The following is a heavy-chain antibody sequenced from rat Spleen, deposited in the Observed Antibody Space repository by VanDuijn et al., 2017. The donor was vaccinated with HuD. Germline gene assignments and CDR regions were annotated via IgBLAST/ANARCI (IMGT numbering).Heavy chain of an antibody. CDR2: ITNTGDST. J-gene: IGHJ3*01. CDR1: GFTFNNYW. Sequence: EVQLVESGGGLVQPGRSLKLSCVASGFTFNNYWMTWIRQAPGKGLEWVASITNTGDSTSSPDSVKGRFTISRDNAKSTLYLLMDSLRSEDTATYYCVRQDTSGYSNWFAYWGQGTLVTVSS. CDR3: VRQDTSGYSNWFAY. D-gene: IGHD4-3*01. V-gene: IGHV5-31*01.